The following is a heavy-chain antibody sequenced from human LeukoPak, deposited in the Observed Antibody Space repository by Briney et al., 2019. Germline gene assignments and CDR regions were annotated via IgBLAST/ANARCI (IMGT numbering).Heavy chain of an antibody. V-gene: IGHV3-23*01. D-gene: IGHD1-7*01. J-gene: IGHJ4*02. CDR2: ISGSGGST. CDR3: AKVGITGTQYYFDY. Sequence: GGSLRLSCAASGFIFSSYAMSWVRQAPGKGLEWVSAISGSGGSTNYADSVKGRFTISRDNSKNTLYLQTNSLRAEDTAVYYCAKVGITGTQYYFDYWGQGTLVTVSS. CDR1: GFIFSSYA.